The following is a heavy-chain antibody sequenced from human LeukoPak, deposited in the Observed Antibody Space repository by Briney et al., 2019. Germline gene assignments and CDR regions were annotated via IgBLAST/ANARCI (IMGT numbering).Heavy chain of an antibody. CDR3: ARLSGGSYP. CDR2: IYNSGST. CDR1: GGSISSGAYY. J-gene: IGHJ5*02. D-gene: IGHD1-26*01. Sequence: SETLSLTCTVSGGSISSGAYYWSWIRQPPGKGLEWIGYIYNSGSTKYNPSLKSRVTISVDTSKNQFSLRLSSVTAADTAVYYCARLSGGSYPWGQGTLVTVSS. V-gene: IGHV4-61*08.